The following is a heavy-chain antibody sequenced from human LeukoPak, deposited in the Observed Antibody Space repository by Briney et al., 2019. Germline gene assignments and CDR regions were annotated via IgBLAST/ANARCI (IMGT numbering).Heavy chain of an antibody. CDR3: ARDYEKTTWEGGARNGGRLYYYYYMDV. J-gene: IGHJ6*03. D-gene: IGHD7-27*01. CDR1: GYTFTSYG. Sequence: ASVKVSCKASGYTFTSYGISWVRQAPGQGLEWMGWISAYNGNTNYAQKLQGRVTMTTDTSTSTAYMELRSLRSDDTAVYYCARDYEKTTWEGGARNGGRLYYYYYMDVWGKGTTVTISS. CDR2: ISAYNGNT. V-gene: IGHV1-18*01.